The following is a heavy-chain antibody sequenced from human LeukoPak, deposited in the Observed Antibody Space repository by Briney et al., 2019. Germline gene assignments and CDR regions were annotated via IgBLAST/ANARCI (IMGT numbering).Heavy chain of an antibody. CDR3: ASPPGYCSSTNCYGDY. D-gene: IGHD2-2*01. J-gene: IGHJ4*02. Sequence: SETLSLTCTVSGGSISSSSYYWGWIRQPPGKGLEWIGSIYYSGITYYNPSLESRVTILVDTSKNQFSLKLSSVTAADTAVYYCASPPGYCSSTNCYGDYWGQGTLVTVSS. CDR2: IYYSGIT. V-gene: IGHV4-39*01. CDR1: GGSISSSSYY.